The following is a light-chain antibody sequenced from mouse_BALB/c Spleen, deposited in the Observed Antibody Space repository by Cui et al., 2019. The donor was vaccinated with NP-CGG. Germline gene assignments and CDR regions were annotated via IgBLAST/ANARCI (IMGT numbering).Light chain of an antibody. CDR2: GTN. CDR3: ALWYSNHWV. Sequence: QAVVSQESALSPSPGETVTPTCRSSTGAATTSNYANWIQEKPDHLFTGLIGGTNNRAPGVPARFSGSLIGDKAALTITGAQTEDEAIYFCALWYSNHWVFGGGTKLTVL. J-gene: IGLJ1*01. CDR1: TGAATTSNY. V-gene: IGLV1*01.